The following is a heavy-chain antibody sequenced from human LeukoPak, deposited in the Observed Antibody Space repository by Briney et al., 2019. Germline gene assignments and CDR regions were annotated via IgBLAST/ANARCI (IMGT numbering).Heavy chain of an antibody. CDR2: IYTSGST. J-gene: IGHJ3*02. Sequence: SETLSLACTVSGGSISSYYWSWIRQPAGKGLEWIGRIYTSGSTNYNPSLKSRVTISVDTSKNQFSLKLNSVTAVDTAVYYCARDTRGDILTGAHAFDIWGQGTMVTVSS. CDR1: GGSISSYY. CDR3: ARDTRGDILTGAHAFDI. V-gene: IGHV4-4*07. D-gene: IGHD3-9*01.